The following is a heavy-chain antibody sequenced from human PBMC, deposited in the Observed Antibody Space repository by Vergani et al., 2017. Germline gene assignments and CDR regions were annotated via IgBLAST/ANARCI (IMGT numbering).Heavy chain of an antibody. D-gene: IGHD3-10*01. J-gene: IGHJ4*02. CDR1: GFTFSSYA. V-gene: IGHV3-23*04. CDR2: ISGSGGST. Sequence: EVLLVESGGDLVQPGGSLRLSCEASGFTFSSYAMSWVRQAPGKGLEWVSAISGSGGSTYYADSVKGRFTISRDNSKNTLYLQMNSLRAEDTAVYYCAKDRGPRYDGYFDYWGQGTLVTVSS. CDR3: AKDRGPRYDGYFDY.